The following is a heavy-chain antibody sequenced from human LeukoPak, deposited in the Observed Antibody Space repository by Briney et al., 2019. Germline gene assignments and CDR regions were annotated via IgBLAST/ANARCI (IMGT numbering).Heavy chain of an antibody. V-gene: IGHV3-23*01. Sequence: PGGSLRLSCAASGFIFGDCAMSWVRQAPGKGLEWVSDINGDGDRTYYADSVKGRFTIFRDNSKNTLYLQMNSLRAEDTAVYFCAKAPRGFQWFVEYWGQGTLVTVSS. CDR3: AKAPRGFQWFVEY. CDR1: GFIFGDCA. CDR2: INGDGDRT. D-gene: IGHD3-22*01. J-gene: IGHJ4*02.